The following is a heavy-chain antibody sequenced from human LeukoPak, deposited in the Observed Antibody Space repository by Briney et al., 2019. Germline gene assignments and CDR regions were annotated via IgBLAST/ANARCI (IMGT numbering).Heavy chain of an antibody. D-gene: IGHD6-19*01. CDR2: FSDSGGST. Sequence: GGSLRLSCAASGFTFSSYAMTWVRQAPGKGLEWVSAFSDSGGSTYYADSVKGRFTISRDNSKNTLYLQMNSLRAEDTAVYYCARSEMKGEWLGYYYYYGMDVWGQGTTVTVSS. CDR1: GFTFSSYA. J-gene: IGHJ6*02. V-gene: IGHV3-23*01. CDR3: ARSEMKGEWLGYYYYYGMDV.